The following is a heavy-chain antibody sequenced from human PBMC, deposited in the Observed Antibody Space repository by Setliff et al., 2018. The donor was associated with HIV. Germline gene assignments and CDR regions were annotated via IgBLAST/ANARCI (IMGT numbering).Heavy chain of an antibody. CDR3: AREPRVRGTLDF. D-gene: IGHD2-15*01. Sequence: SETLSLTCTVSGGAMNNNYWSWIRQPAGKGLEWIGRIYIRGTNYNPSLKTRLTMSLDTSSNQFSLNLNSVTAADTAVYYCAREPRVRGTLDFWGQGTLVTVSS. CDR1: GGAMNNNY. CDR2: IYIRGT. V-gene: IGHV4-4*07. J-gene: IGHJ4*02.